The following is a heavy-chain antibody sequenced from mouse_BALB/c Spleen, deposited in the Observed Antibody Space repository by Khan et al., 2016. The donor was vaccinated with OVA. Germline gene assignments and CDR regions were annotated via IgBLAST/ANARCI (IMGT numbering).Heavy chain of an antibody. CDR2: INPHNDGT. CDR3: AREASNWDFSVAY. J-gene: IGHJ3*01. V-gene: IGHV1S136*01. D-gene: IGHD4-1*01. Sequence: VQLKESGPELVKPGASVKMSCKASGYTFTNYVTHWVKQKPGQGLEWIGYINPHNDGTRFHEKFKGKATLTSDKSSSTAYMELSSLTSEDSSVYYCAREASNWDFSVAYWVQGTLVTVSA. CDR1: GYTFTNYV.